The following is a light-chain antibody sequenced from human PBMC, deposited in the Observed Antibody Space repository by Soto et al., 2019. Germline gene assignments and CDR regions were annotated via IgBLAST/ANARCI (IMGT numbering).Light chain of an antibody. Sequence: SYELTQPPSVSVAPGQTARVTCGGINVASRRVHWFQQKPGQAPVLVVYDDRDRPSGIPERSSGANSGNTATLTISRVEAGDEADYFCQVWDSASDHYVFGTGTKVTVL. V-gene: IGLV3-21*02. J-gene: IGLJ1*01. CDR2: DDR. CDR3: QVWDSASDHYV. CDR1: NVASRR.